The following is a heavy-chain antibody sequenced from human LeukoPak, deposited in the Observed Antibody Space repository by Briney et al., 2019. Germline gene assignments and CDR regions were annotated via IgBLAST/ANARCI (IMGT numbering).Heavy chain of an antibody. V-gene: IGHV4-59*08. CDR3: ASNYYGSGSLDY. Sequence: SETLSLTCSVSGGSVSNYYWSWIRQPPGKGLEWIGYIYYSGSTNYNPSLKSRVTISVDTSKNQFSLKLSSVTAADTAVYYCASNYYGSGSLDYWGQGNLVTVSS. J-gene: IGHJ4*02. CDR1: GGSVSNYY. CDR2: IYYSGST. D-gene: IGHD3-10*01.